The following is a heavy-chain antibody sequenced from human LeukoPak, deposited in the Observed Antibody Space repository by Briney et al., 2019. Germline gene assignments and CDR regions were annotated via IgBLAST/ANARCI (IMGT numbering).Heavy chain of an antibody. CDR3: AKDPYDSSGYYFPGAFDI. D-gene: IGHD3-22*01. J-gene: IGHJ3*02. CDR2: INWNGGSI. V-gene: IGHV3-20*04. Sequence: GGSLRLSCAASGFTFDDYGMSWVRQAPGKGLEWVSGINWNGGSIGHADSVRGRFTISRDNAKNSLYLQMNSLRAEDTAVYYCAKDPYDSSGYYFPGAFDIWGQGTMVTVSS. CDR1: GFTFDDYG.